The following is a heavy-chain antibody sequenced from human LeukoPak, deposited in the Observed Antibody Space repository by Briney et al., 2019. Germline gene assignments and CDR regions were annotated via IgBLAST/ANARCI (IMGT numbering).Heavy chain of an antibody. Sequence: PGMSLRLSCAASGFTFSSYGMHWVRQAPGKGPEWVAVIWYDGNNKYYANSVKGRFIISRDNYKSTLYLQMNSLRAEDTALYYCAKGGFHDFWTGTSDALDIWGQGTMVTV. CDR1: GFTFSSYG. CDR2: IWYDGNNK. D-gene: IGHD3-3*01. CDR3: AKGGFHDFWTGTSDALDI. J-gene: IGHJ3*02. V-gene: IGHV3-33*06.